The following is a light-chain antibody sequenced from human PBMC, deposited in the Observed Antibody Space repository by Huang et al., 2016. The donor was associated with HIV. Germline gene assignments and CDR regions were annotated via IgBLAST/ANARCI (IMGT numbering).Light chain of an antibody. V-gene: IGKV1-39*01. CDR1: QSISSY. CDR2: AAS. J-gene: IGKJ2*01. CDR3: QQSYSTLRYT. Sequence: DIQMTQSPSSLSASVGDRVTITCRASQSISSYLNWYQQKPGKAPKLLIYAASSLQSGVPSRFSGSGSGTDFTLTISSRQPEDFATYYCQQSYSTLRYTFGQGTKLEIK.